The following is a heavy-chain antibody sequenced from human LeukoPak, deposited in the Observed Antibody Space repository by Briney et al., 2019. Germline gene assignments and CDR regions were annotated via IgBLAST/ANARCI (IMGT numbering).Heavy chain of an antibody. CDR1: GGSISSYY. Sequence: SETLSLTCTVSGGSISSYYWSWIRQPPGKGLGWIGYIYYSGSTNYNPSLKSRATISVDTSKNQFSLKLSSVTAADTAVYYCARAAVPAAHDYWGQGTLVTVSS. CDR3: ARAAVPAAHDY. J-gene: IGHJ4*02. D-gene: IGHD2-2*01. CDR2: IYYSGST. V-gene: IGHV4-59*01.